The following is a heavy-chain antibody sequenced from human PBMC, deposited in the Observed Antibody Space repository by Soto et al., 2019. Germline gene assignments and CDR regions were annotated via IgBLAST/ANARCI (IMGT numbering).Heavy chain of an antibody. CDR1: GGTFSRYT. CDR3: ARDDGLAYCGGDCYS. J-gene: IGHJ4*02. V-gene: IGHV1-69*02. D-gene: IGHD2-21*02. CDR2: IIPILGIA. Sequence: QVQLVQSGAEVKKPGSSVKVSCKASGGTFSRYTISWVRQAPGQGLEWRGRIIPILGIANYAQKFQGRVTITADKPTSTAYMELRSLRSEDTAVYYCARDDGLAYCGGDCYSWGQGTLVTVSS.